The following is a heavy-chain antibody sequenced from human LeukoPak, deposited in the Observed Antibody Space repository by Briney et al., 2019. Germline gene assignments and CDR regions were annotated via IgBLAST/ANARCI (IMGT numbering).Heavy chain of an antibody. CDR1: GFTFSSYS. CDR3: ARDGLGMATITSFDY. J-gene: IGHJ4*02. CDR2: ISSSSSYI. D-gene: IGHD5-24*01. V-gene: IGHV3-21*01. Sequence: GGSLRLSCAASGFTFSSYSMNWVRQAPGKGLEWVSSISSSSSYIYYADSVKGRFTISRDNAKNSLYLQMNSLRAEDTAVYHCARDGLGMATITSFDYWGQGTLVTVSS.